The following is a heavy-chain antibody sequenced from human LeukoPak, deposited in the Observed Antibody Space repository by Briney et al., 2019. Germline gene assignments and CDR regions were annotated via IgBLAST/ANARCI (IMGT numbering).Heavy chain of an antibody. Sequence: ASVKVSCKASGYTFTSYYMHWVRQAPGQGLEWMGIINPSGGSTSYAQKFQGRVTMTRDMSTSTVYMELSSLRSEDTAVYYCAREGGSCREPSRWYYFDYWGQGTPVTVSS. J-gene: IGHJ4*02. CDR3: AREGGSCREPSRWYYFDY. D-gene: IGHD2-15*01. V-gene: IGHV1-46*01. CDR2: INPSGGST. CDR1: GYTFTSYY.